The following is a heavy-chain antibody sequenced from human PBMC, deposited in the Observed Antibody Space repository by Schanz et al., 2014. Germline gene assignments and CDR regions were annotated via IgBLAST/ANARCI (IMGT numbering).Heavy chain of an antibody. CDR2: ISYSGNT. Sequence: QLQLRESGPGLVKPSETLSLICSVSGTSITSSTYYWGWIRQPPGKGPEWIGSISYSGNTYYPPSLKSGVTISLATSKNQSSLKLPSVTAADTAVYYCARPSSVVGITGWFDTWGQGTLVTVSS. V-gene: IGHV4-39*01. J-gene: IGHJ5*02. D-gene: IGHD3-22*01. CDR1: GTSITSSTYY. CDR3: ARPSSVVGITGWFDT.